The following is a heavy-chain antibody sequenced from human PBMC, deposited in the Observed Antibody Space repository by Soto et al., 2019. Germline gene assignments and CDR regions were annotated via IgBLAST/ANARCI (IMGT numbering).Heavy chain of an antibody. J-gene: IGHJ4*02. CDR2: IYSGGST. V-gene: IGHV3-53*04. D-gene: IGHD3-16*01. CDR1: GFTVSSNY. Sequence: EVQLVESGGGLVQPGGSLRLSCAASGFTVSSNYMSWVRQAPGKGLEWVSVIYSGGSTYYADSVKGRFTISRHNSKNTLYLQMNSLRTEDTAVYYCARVQLSCGSCIDYWGQGTLVTVSS. CDR3: ARVQLSCGSCIDY.